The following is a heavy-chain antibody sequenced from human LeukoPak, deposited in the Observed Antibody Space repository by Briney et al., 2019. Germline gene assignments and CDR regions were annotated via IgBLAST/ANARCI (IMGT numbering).Heavy chain of an antibody. CDR2: ISSSGSTI. CDR3: ARDLHPVITGYCSGGSCYGAGWFDP. Sequence: GGSLRLSCAASGFTFSDYYMSWIRQAPGKGLEWVSYISSSGSTIYYADSVKGRFTISRDNAKNSPYLQMNSLRAEDTAVYYCARDLHPVITGYCSGGSCYGAGWFDPWGQGTLVTVSS. D-gene: IGHD2-15*01. V-gene: IGHV3-11*01. CDR1: GFTFSDYY. J-gene: IGHJ5*02.